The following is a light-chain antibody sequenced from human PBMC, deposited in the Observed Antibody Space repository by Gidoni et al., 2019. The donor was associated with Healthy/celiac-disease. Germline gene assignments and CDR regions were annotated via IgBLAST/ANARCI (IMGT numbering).Light chain of an antibody. CDR1: QDISNY. Sequence: EIQMTHSPSSLSASVGDRVTITCQASQDISNYLNWYQQKPGKAPKLLIYDASNLETGVPSRFSGSGSGTDFTFTISSLQPEDIATYYCQQYDNLPFTFGPGTKVDIK. J-gene: IGKJ3*01. V-gene: IGKV1-33*01. CDR2: DAS. CDR3: QQYDNLPFT.